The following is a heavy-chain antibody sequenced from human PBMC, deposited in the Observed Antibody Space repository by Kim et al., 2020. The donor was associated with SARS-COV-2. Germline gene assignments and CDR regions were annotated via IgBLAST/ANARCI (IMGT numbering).Heavy chain of an antibody. D-gene: IGHD3-16*01. CDR2: INRNSDST. CDR1: GFTFDDYG. CDR3: VRGYAGGPFDL. V-gene: IGHV3-20*01. Sequence: GGSLRLSCAASGFTFDDYGMSWVRQAPGKGLEWVSGINRNSDSTSYADSVKGRFTISRDNAKNSLFLQMNSPRAEDTALYHCVRGYAGGPFDLLGQGTLVTVSS. J-gene: IGHJ4*02.